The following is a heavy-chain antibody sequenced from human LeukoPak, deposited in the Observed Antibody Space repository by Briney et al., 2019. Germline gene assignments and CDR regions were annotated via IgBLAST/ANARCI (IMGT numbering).Heavy chain of an antibody. D-gene: IGHD5/OR15-5a*01. CDR1: GFTFSSYV. J-gene: IGHJ5*02. V-gene: IGHV3-23*01. CDR3: AKGSTSEA. Sequence: GGSLRLSCAASGFTFSSYVMNWVRQAPGKGLEWVSAISGSGGTTYYADSVKGRFTISRNDSKNTLYLQMNSLSAEDTAVFYCAKGSTSEAWGQGTLVTVSS. CDR2: ISGSGGTT.